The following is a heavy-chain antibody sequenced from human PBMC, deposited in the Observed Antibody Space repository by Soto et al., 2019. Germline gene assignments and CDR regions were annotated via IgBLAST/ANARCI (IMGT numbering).Heavy chain of an antibody. Sequence: QVQLVQSGAEVKKPGSSVKVSCKASGGTFSSYTISWVRQAPGQGLEWMGRIIPILGIANYAQKFQGRVTITADKYTSKAYMELSSVSSEDTAVYYCASGSSGYLDYFDYWGQGTLVTVSS. CDR3: ASGSSGYLDYFDY. V-gene: IGHV1-69*02. CDR2: IIPILGIA. J-gene: IGHJ4*02. CDR1: GGTFSSYT. D-gene: IGHD3-22*01.